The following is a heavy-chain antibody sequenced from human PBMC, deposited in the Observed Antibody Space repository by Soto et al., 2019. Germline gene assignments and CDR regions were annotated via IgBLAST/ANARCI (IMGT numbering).Heavy chain of an antibody. Sequence: GGSLRLSCAASGFTFSSYAMSWVRQAPGKGLEWVSAISGSGGSTYYADSVKGRFTISRDNSKNTLYLQMNSLRAEDKAVYYCAKPLYSSGWYDFDYWGQGTLVTVSS. V-gene: IGHV3-23*01. D-gene: IGHD6-19*01. J-gene: IGHJ4*02. CDR2: ISGSGGST. CDR3: AKPLYSSGWYDFDY. CDR1: GFTFSSYA.